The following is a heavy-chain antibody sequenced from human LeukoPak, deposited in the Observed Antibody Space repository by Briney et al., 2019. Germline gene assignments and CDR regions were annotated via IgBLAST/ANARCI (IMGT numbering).Heavy chain of an antibody. J-gene: IGHJ4*02. CDR1: GFTFDDYA. CDR3: TSFKWEPPTRIPIDY. D-gene: IGHD1-26*01. CDR2: IRSNAYGGTT. Sequence: KTGGSLRLSCAASGFTFDDYAMSWFRQAPGKGLEWVGFIRSNAYGGTTEYAASVKGRFTISRDDSKRIAYLQMHSLKTGDTAVYYCTSFKWEPPTRIPIDYWGQGTLVTVSS. V-gene: IGHV3-49*05.